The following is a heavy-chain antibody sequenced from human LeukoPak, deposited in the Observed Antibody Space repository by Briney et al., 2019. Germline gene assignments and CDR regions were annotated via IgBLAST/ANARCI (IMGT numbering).Heavy chain of an antibody. CDR1: GGTFSSYA. CDR3: ARDTILRPPEWGFDY. Sequence: SVKVSCKASGGTFSSYAISWVRQAPGQGLEWMGGIIPIFGTANYAQKFQGRVTITTDESTSTAYMELRSLRSDDTAVYYCARDTILRPPEWGFDYWGQGTLVTVSS. D-gene: IGHD3-3*01. J-gene: IGHJ4*02. CDR2: IIPIFGTA. V-gene: IGHV1-69*05.